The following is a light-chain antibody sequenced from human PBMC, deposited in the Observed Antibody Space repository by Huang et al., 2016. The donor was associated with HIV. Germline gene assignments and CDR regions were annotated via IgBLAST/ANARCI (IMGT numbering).Light chain of an antibody. J-gene: IGKJ2*01. V-gene: IGKV1-39*01. CDR2: AAS. CDR1: HSISSY. CDR3: QQSYSTLRYT. Sequence: DIQMTQSPSSLSASVGDRVTITCRASHSISSYLYWYQQKPGRAPNLLIYAASSLQSGVPSRFSGSGSGTDFTLTISSLQPEDFATYYCQQSYSTLRYTFGQGTKLEIK.